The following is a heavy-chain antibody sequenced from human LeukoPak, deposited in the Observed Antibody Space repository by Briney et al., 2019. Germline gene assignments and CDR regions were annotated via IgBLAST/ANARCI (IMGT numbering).Heavy chain of an antibody. Sequence: SETLSLTCTVSGGSISSGSYYWSWIRQPAGKGLEWIGRIYTSGSTNYNPSLKSRVTISVDTSKNQFSLKLSSVTAADTAMYYCARGPKPYYYDSSGEDDAFDIWGQGTMVTVSS. CDR3: ARGPKPYYYDSSGEDDAFDI. D-gene: IGHD3-22*01. CDR2: IYTSGST. V-gene: IGHV4-61*02. J-gene: IGHJ3*02. CDR1: GGSISSGSYY.